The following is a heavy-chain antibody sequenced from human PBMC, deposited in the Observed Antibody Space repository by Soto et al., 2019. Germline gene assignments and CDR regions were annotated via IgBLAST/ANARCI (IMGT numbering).Heavy chain of an antibody. CDR1: GGSISSSSYY. CDR3: ARPLGGVVITTGGWFDP. J-gene: IGHJ5*02. CDR2: IYYSGST. D-gene: IGHD3-22*01. Sequence: SETLSLTCTVSGGSISSSSYYWGWIRQPPGKGLEWIGSIYYSGSTYYNPSLKSRVTISVDTSKNQFSLKLSSVTAADTAVYYRARPLGGVVITTGGWFDPWGQGALVTVSS. V-gene: IGHV4-39*01.